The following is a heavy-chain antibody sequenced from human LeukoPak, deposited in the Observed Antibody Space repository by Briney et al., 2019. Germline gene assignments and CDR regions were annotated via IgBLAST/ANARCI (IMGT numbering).Heavy chain of an antibody. D-gene: IGHD6-13*01. J-gene: IGHJ5*01. V-gene: IGHV3-23*01. CDR1: GFTFSSYA. CDR2: ISGSGGST. Sequence: GGSLRLSCAASGFTFSSYAMSWVRQAPGKGLEWVSAISGSGGSTYYADSVKGRFTISRDNSKSTLYLQMNSLRAEDTAVYYCAKGVYTPYSSSWFDYWGQGTLVTVSS. CDR3: AKGVYTPYSSSWFDY.